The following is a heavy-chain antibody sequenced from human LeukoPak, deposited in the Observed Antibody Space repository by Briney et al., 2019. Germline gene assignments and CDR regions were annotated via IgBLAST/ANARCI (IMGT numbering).Heavy chain of an antibody. J-gene: IGHJ4*02. Sequence: ASVKVSCKASGYTFTSYAMHWVRQAPGQRLEWMGWINAGNGNTKYSQEFQGRVTITRDTSASTAYMELSSLRSEDTAVYYCARSSGYYRSLDYWGQGTLVTVSS. V-gene: IGHV1-3*01. CDR2: INAGNGNT. CDR1: GYTFTSYA. D-gene: IGHD3-3*01. CDR3: ARSSGYYRSLDY.